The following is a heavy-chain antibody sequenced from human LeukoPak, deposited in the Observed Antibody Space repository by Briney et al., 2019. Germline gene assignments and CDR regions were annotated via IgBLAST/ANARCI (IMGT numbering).Heavy chain of an antibody. J-gene: IGHJ3*02. Sequence: ESGGSLRLSCAASGFTFSSYSMNWVRQAPGKGLEWVSYISSSSSTIYYADSVKGRFTISRDNAKNSLYLQMNSLRAEDTAVYYCARDSSSSWYIPYAFDIWGQGTMVTVSS. D-gene: IGHD6-13*01. CDR1: GFTFSSYS. CDR2: ISSSSSTI. CDR3: ARDSSSSWYIPYAFDI. V-gene: IGHV3-48*04.